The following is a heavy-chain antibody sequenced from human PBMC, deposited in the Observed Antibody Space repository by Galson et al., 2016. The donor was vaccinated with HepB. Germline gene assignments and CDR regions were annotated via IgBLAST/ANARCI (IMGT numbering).Heavy chain of an antibody. CDR3: ARGLLEGADYYTMDV. D-gene: IGHD2/OR15-2a*01. CDR2: ISGYNGNT. CDR1: GYSFTTYG. J-gene: IGHJ6*02. Sequence: SVKVSCKASGYSFTTYGIIWVRQAPGQGLEWMGWISGYNGNTKYAQNFQDRVTMTTDATTGTAYLELRSLRSDDTAVYYCARGLLEGADYYTMDVWGQGTTVTVSS. V-gene: IGHV1-18*01.